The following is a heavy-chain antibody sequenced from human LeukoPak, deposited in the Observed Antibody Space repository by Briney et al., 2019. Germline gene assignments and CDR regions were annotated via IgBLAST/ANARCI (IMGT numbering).Heavy chain of an antibody. V-gene: IGHV3-21*01. CDR1: GFSFIDYA. D-gene: IGHD3-3*01. CDR2: ISSSSTYK. Sequence: GGSLRLSCAASGFSFIDYAMNWVRQAPGKGLEWVSSISSSSTYKYYADSVKGRFTISRDNAKNSLYLQMNSLRAEDTAVYYCARPHNYDFWSGPSRWGQGTLVTVSS. J-gene: IGHJ4*02. CDR3: ARPHNYDFWSGPSR.